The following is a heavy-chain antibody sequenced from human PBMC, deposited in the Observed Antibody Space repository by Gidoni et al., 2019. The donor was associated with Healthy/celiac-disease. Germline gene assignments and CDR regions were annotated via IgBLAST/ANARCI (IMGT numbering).Heavy chain of an antibody. V-gene: IGHV2-70*04. J-gene: IGHJ4*02. CDR1: GFSLSTSGMR. Sequence: QVTLKESGPALVKPTQTLTLTCTFSGFSLSTSGMRVSWIRQPPGKALEWLARIDWDDDKFYSTSLKTRLTISKDTSKNQVVLTMTNMDPVDTATYYCARALYSSGYFDYWGQGTLVTVSS. CDR2: IDWDDDK. CDR3: ARALYSSGYFDY. D-gene: IGHD6-19*01.